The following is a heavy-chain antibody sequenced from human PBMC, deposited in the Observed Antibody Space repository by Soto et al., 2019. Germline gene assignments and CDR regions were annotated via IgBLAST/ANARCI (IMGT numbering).Heavy chain of an antibody. CDR2: IIPMFGTA. D-gene: IGHD3-22*01. CDR1: GGTFSRYA. J-gene: IGHJ4*02. V-gene: IGHV1-69*13. CDR3: ARQFDYESSGYYYPY. Sequence: SVKVSCKASGGTFSRYAMSWVRQAPGQGLEWMGGIIPMFGTAKYAQKFQGRVTITAVESTSTAYMELSSLRSEDTAVYYCARQFDYESSGYYYPYWGQGTPVTVSS.